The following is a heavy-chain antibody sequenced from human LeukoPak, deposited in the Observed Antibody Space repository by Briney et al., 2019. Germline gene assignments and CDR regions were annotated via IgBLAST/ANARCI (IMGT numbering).Heavy chain of an antibody. CDR3: AGGVTRGQQLAARY. Sequence: ASVKVSCKASGYTFTGYYMHWVRQAPGQGLEWMGWINPNSGGTNYAQKFQGRVTMTWNTSISTAYMELSRPRSDDTAVYYCAGGVTRGQQLAARYWGQGTLVTVSS. CDR1: GYTFTGYY. J-gene: IGHJ4*02. V-gene: IGHV1-2*02. D-gene: IGHD6-13*01. CDR2: INPNSGGT.